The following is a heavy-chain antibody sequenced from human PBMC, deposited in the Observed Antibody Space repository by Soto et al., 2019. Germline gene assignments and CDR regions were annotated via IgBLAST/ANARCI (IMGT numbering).Heavy chain of an antibody. Sequence: GGSLRLSCAASGFTFSSYWMHWVRQAPGRGLEWVSRINSDGSSTHYADSVKGRFTNSRDKAKNTLYLQMNRLRAEDTAVYYCAGDNNNFRSGYCEYWGQEALVRVAS. CDR3: AGDNNNFRSGYCEY. D-gene: IGHD3-3*01. V-gene: IGHV3-74*01. CDR2: INSDGSST. J-gene: IGHJ4*02. CDR1: GFTFSSYW.